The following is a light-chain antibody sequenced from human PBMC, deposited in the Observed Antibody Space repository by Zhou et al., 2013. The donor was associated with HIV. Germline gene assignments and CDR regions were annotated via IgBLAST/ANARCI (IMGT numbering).Light chain of an antibody. CDR2: KTS. V-gene: IGKV1-5*03. J-gene: IGKJ2*01. CDR1: QSINSW. Sequence: DIQMTQSPSIVSASVGSRVTITCRASQSINSWLAWFQQKPGKAPKLLIYKTSNLENGVPSRFTGSGSGTEFTLTINNLQPEDVAIYYCQQCYAYPYTFGPGTKLESK. CDR3: QQCYAYPYT.